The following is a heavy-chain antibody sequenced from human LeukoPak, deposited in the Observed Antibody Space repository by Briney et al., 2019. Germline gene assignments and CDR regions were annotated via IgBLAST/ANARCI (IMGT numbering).Heavy chain of an antibody. Sequence: SGGSLRLSCAASGFTFSSYDMHWVRQAPGKGLEWVALISHDGSNKYYADSVKGRFTISRDNSKNTLYLQMNSLRADDTAVYYCAKNRVVFNWNYAYYFDSWGQGTLVTVSS. CDR2: ISHDGSNK. D-gene: IGHD1-7*01. J-gene: IGHJ4*02. CDR3: AKNRVVFNWNYAYYFDS. V-gene: IGHV3-30*18. CDR1: GFTFSSYD.